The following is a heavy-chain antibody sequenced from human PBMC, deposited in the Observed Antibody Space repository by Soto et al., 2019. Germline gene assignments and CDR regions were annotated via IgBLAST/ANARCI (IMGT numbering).Heavy chain of an antibody. J-gene: IGHJ4*02. CDR3: AMTTVTSSRVYYFDY. D-gene: IGHD4-17*01. V-gene: IGHV3-48*01. Sequence: PGGSLRLSCAASGFTFRSYSMNWVRQAPGKGLEWVSHISSGSTIYYADSVKGRFTISRDNAKDSLYLQMNSLRAEDTAVYYCAMTTVTSSRVYYFDYWGQGALVTVSS. CDR2: ISSGSTI. CDR1: GFTFRSYS.